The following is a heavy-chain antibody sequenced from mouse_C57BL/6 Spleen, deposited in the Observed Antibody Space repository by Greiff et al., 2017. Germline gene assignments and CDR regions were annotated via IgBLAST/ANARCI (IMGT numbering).Heavy chain of an antibody. D-gene: IGHD1-1*01. Sequence: EVQVVESGPGLVKPSQSLSLTCSVTGYSITSGYYWNWIRQFPGNKLEWMGYISYDGSNNYNPSLKNRISITRDTSKNQFFLKLNSVTTEDTATYYCARNYGSFWYFDVWGTGTTVTVSS. CDR3: ARNYGSFWYFDV. V-gene: IGHV3-6*01. CDR1: GYSITSGYY. CDR2: ISYDGSN. J-gene: IGHJ1*03.